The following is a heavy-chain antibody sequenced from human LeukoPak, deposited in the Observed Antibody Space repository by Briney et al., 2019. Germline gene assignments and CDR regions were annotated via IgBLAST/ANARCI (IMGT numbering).Heavy chain of an antibody. Sequence: PGGSLRLSCAASGLTFRSYAMHWVRQAPGKGLEWVAFIRYDGSNKYYADSVKGRFTISRDNSKNTLYLQMNSLRGEDTAVYYCARKYCSSTSCHGGAFDIWGQGTMVIVSS. D-gene: IGHD2-2*01. CDR3: ARKYCSSTSCHGGAFDI. CDR1: GLTFRSYA. CDR2: IRYDGSNK. J-gene: IGHJ3*02. V-gene: IGHV3-30*04.